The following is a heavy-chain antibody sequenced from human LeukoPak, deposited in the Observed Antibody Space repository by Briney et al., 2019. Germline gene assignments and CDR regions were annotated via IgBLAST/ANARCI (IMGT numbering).Heavy chain of an antibody. V-gene: IGHV4-30-4*08. J-gene: IGHJ4*02. CDR2: IYYSGST. CDR3: AQGEFLEWLPLDY. D-gene: IGHD3-3*01. CDR1: GGSISSGDYY. Sequence: SQTLSLTCTVSGGSISSGDYYWSWIRQPPGKGLEWIGYIYYSGSTYYNPSLKRRITISVDTSKNQFSLKLSSVTAADTAVYYCAQGEFLEWLPLDYWGRRGMVTVSS.